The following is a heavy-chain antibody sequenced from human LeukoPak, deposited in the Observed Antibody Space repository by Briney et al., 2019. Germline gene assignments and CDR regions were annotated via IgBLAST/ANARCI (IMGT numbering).Heavy chain of an antibody. D-gene: IGHD2-2*02. CDR2: ISSSGSTI. J-gene: IGHJ5*02. V-gene: IGHV3-48*03. Sequence: PGGSLRLSCAASGFTFSSYEMNWVRQAPGKGLEWVSYISSSGSTIYYADSVKGRFTISRDNSRNTLYLQVNTLRAADTALYYCAKTDCTSTSCYIGWFDPWGQGTLVTVSS. CDR1: GFTFSSYE. CDR3: AKTDCTSTSCYIGWFDP.